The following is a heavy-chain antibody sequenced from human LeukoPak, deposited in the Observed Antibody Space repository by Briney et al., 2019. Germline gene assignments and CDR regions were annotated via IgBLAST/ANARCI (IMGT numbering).Heavy chain of an antibody. J-gene: IGHJ4*02. Sequence: PSETLSLTCTVSGGSISSYYWSWIRQPPGKGLEWIGDIYYSGSTNYNPSLKSRVTISVDTSKNQFSLKLISVTAADTAVYYCARSRYDILPGGPYYFDYGGQGTLVTVS. CDR2: IYYSGST. CDR1: GGSISSYY. D-gene: IGHD3-9*01. V-gene: IGHV4-59*01. CDR3: ARSRYDILPGGPYYFDY.